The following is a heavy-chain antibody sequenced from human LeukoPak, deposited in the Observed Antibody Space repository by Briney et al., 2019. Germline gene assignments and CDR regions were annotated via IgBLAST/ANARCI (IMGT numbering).Heavy chain of an antibody. CDR2: ISWNSVRI. CDR3: AKGVGATIVPPFDY. J-gene: IGHJ4*02. V-gene: IGHV3-9*01. Sequence: QPGRSLRLSCAASGFTFDDYAMHWVRHAPGKGLEWVSGISWNSVRIRYADSVKGRFTISRDNAKNSLYLQMDSLRAEDTAFYYCAKGVGATIVPPFDYWGQGTLVTVSS. D-gene: IGHD1-26*01. CDR1: GFTFDDYA.